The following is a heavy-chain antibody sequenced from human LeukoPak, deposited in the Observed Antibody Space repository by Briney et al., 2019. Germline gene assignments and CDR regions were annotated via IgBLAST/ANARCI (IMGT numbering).Heavy chain of an antibody. Sequence: SETLSLTCTISGYSISSGYYWGWIRQPPGKGLEWIGNIYHSGSSYHNPSLKSRVTISVDTSKNQFSLNLSSVTAADTAVYYCARDKIVGATLFDYWGQGTLVTVSS. CDR3: ARDKIVGATLFDY. J-gene: IGHJ4*02. CDR2: IYHSGSS. V-gene: IGHV4-38-2*02. CDR1: GYSISSGYY. D-gene: IGHD1-26*01.